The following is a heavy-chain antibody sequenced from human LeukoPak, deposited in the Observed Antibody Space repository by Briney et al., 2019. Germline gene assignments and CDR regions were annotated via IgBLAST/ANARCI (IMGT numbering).Heavy chain of an antibody. D-gene: IGHD1-1*01. CDR1: GVSISSYY. CDR2: ISYSGSS. CDR3: ARAVGVGRGTYFDL. V-gene: IGHV4-59*08. Sequence: KPSETLSLTCTVSGVSISSYYWSWIRQPPGKGLEWIGYISYSGSSNYNPSLMSRVTISVDTSKNQFSLKLSSVTAADTAVHYCARAVGVGRGTYFDLWGRGTLVTVSS. J-gene: IGHJ2*01.